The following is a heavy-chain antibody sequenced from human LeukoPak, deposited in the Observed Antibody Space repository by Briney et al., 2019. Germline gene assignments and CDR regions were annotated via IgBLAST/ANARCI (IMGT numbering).Heavy chain of an antibody. Sequence: GGSLRLSCAASGFTFSSYAMSWVRQAPGKGLEWVSAISGSGGSTYYADSVKGRFTISRDNSKNTLYLQMNSLRAEDTAVYYCARDRRYYDFWSGYPVDAFDIWGQGTMVTVSS. D-gene: IGHD3-3*01. V-gene: IGHV3-23*01. CDR3: ARDRRYYDFWSGYPVDAFDI. J-gene: IGHJ3*02. CDR2: ISGSGGST. CDR1: GFTFSSYA.